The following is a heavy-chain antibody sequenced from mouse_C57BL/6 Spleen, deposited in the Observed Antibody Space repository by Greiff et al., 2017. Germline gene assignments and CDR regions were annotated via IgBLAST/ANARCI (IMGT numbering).Heavy chain of an antibody. CDR1: GYTFTSYW. V-gene: IGHV1-50*01. CDR2: IDPSDSYT. CDR3: ARGELRSYFDY. J-gene: IGHJ2*01. Sequence: QVQLQQPGAELVKPGASVKLSCKASGYTFTSYWMQWVKQRPGQGLEWIGEIDPSDSYTNYNQKFKGKATLTVDTSSSTAYMQLSSLTSEDSAVYYCARGELRSYFDYWGQGTTLTVSS. D-gene: IGHD1-1*01.